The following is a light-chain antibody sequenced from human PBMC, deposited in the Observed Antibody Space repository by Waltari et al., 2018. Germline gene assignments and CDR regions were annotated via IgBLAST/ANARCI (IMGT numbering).Light chain of an antibody. CDR3: QQYDNLFT. Sequence: DIQLTQSPSSLSASVGDRVTITCQASQDISNYLNWYQQKPGKAPKLLIYDASNLETGVPSRFSGSGSGTDFTFPISSLQPEDMATYYCQQYDNLFTFGPGTKVDMK. CDR2: DAS. V-gene: IGKV1-33*01. CDR1: QDISNY. J-gene: IGKJ3*01.